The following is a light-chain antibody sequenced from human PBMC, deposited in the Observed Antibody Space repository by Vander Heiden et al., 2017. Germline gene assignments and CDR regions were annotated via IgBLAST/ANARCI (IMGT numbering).Light chain of an antibody. CDR1: QSLLHSNGYNY. CDR2: SGS. V-gene: IGKV2-28*01. J-gene: IGKJ3*01. CDR3: RQAVQTPRT. Sequence: DIVMTQSPLSLPVTPGEPASISCRSNQSLLHSNGYNYLDWYLQKPGQSPQLLIYSGSNRASGVPDRFSGSGSGTDFTLKISRVEAEDVGVYYCRQAVQTPRTFGHGTKVDIK.